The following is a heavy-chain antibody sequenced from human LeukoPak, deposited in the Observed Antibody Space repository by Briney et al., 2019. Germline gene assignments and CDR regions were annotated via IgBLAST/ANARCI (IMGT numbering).Heavy chain of an antibody. CDR3: ARYQGYCSGGSCYHYFDY. CDR2: XXYSGST. V-gene: IGHV4-39*01. CDR1: GGSISSSSYY. D-gene: IGHD2-15*01. J-gene: IGHJ4*02. Sequence: PSETLSLTCTVSGGSISSSSYYWGWIRQPPGKXXXXXXXXXYSGSTYYNPSLKSRVTISVDTSKNQFSLKLSSVTAADTAVYYCARYQGYCSGGSCYHYFDYWGQGTLVTVSS.